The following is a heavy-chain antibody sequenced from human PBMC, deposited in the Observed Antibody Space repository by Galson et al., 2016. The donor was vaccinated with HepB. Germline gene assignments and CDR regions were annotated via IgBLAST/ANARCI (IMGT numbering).Heavy chain of an antibody. D-gene: IGHD5-18*01. J-gene: IGHJ4*02. Sequence: SETLSLTCTVSGDSFNSYEYYWSWIRQPPGKGLEWIGEINFSGSTNYNPSLKSRANIVLETSRNQFSLRLTSVTAADTAVYYCARDWRHVDLGMDPGDFWGQGTLVTVSS. V-gene: IGHV4-61*08. CDR2: INFSGST. CDR3: ARDWRHVDLGMDPGDF. CDR1: GDSFNSYEYY.